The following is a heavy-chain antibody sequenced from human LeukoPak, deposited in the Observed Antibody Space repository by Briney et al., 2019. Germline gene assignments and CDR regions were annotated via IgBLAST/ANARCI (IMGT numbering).Heavy chain of an antibody. CDR1: GGTFSSYA. D-gene: IGHD3-9*01. Sequence: SVKVSCKASGGTFSSYACSWVRQAPGQGLEWMGGIIPIFGTANYAQKFQGRVTITADESTSTAYMELSSLRSEDTAVYYCARSPDNDILTGYSSHFDYWGQGTLVTVSS. V-gene: IGHV1-69*01. J-gene: IGHJ4*02. CDR3: ARSPDNDILTGYSSHFDY. CDR2: IIPIFGTA.